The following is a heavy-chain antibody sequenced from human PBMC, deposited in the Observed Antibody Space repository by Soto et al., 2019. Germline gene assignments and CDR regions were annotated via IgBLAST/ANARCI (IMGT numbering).Heavy chain of an antibody. CDR1: GFTFSSYG. V-gene: IGHV3-30*18. CDR2: ISYDGSNK. D-gene: IGHD3-22*01. J-gene: IGHJ4*02. Sequence: PGGSLRLSCAASGFTFSSYGMHWVRQAPGKGLEWVAVISYDGSNKYYADSVKGRFTISRDNSKNTLYLQMNSLRAEDTAVYYCAKGASYYYDSRPPHLQNWGQGTLVTVSS. CDR3: AKGASYYYDSRPPHLQN.